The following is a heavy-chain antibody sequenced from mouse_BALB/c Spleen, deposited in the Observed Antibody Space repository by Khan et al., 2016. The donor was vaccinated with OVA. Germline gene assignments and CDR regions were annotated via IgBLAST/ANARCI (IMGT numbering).Heavy chain of an antibody. J-gene: IGHJ4*01. Sequence: VQLQQPGAELVRPGASVKLSCKASAYIFTDYWMNWVKQRPGQGLEWIGMIDPSDSETHYNQIFKDKATLTVDKSSSTAYMQLSSLTSEDSAVYYCARCLMEAMDYWGQGTSVTGSS. V-gene: IGHV1-61*01. CDR3: ARCLMEAMDY. CDR1: AYIFTDYW. CDR2: IDPSDSET.